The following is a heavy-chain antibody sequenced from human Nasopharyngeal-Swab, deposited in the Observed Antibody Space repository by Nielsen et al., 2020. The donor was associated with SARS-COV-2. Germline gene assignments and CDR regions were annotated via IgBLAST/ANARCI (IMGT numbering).Heavy chain of an antibody. CDR3: ARADRGGSYFSQYYYYMDV. CDR1: GFTFSSYA. V-gene: IGHV3-30*03. Sequence: GESLKISYATSGFTFSSYAMHWVRQAPGKGLEWVAVISNDGSDKFYADSVKGRFSISRDTSRSAVYLQMNSLRAEDTALYYCARADRGGSYFSQYYYYMDVWGTGTTVTVSS. CDR2: ISNDGSDK. D-gene: IGHD1-26*01. J-gene: IGHJ6*03.